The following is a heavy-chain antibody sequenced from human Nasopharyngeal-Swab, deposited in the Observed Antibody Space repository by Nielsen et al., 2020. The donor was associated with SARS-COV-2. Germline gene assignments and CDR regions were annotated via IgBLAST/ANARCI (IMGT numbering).Heavy chain of an antibody. J-gene: IGHJ4*02. CDR3: AREDGLYSSGWYWGFDF. CDR1: GYTFSANY. D-gene: IGHD6-19*01. V-gene: IGHV1-2*06. Sequence: ASVKVSCKASGYTFSANYMHWVRQAPGQGLEWMGRINPDSGATNYAYKFEGRVTMTRDTSLTTAYMELSRLTSDDTAVYYCAREDGLYSSGWYWGFDFWGQGTLVSVSS. CDR2: INPDSGAT.